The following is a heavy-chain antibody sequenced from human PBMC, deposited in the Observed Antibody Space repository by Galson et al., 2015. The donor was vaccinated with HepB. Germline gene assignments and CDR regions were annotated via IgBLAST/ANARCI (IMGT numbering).Heavy chain of an antibody. D-gene: IGHD3-16*02. CDR1: GGTFSSYA. CDR2: IIPILGIA. CDR3: ARGGYYDYIWGSYRQIYYFDY. Sequence: SVKVSCKASGGTFSSYAISWVRQAPGQGLEWMGGIIPILGIANYAQKFQGRVTITADKSTSTAYMELSSLRSEDTAVYYCARGGYYDYIWGSYRQIYYFDYWGQGTLVTVSS. V-gene: IGHV1-69*10. J-gene: IGHJ4*02.